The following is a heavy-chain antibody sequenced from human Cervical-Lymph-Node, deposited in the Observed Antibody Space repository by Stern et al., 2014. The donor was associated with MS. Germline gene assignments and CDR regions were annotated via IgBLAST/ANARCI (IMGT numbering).Heavy chain of an antibody. CDR2: IIPIFGTA. CDR3: ARESGTYYYDSSGYYYGY. D-gene: IGHD3-22*01. V-gene: IGHV1-69*01. J-gene: IGHJ4*02. Sequence: VQLVQSGAEVKKPGSSVKVSCKASGGTFSSYAISWGRQAPGQGLEWMGGIIPIFGTANSAQKFQGTVTLTPDESTSTAYMELSSLRSEDTAVYYCARESGTYYYDSSGYYYGYWGQGTLVTVSS. CDR1: GGTFSSYA.